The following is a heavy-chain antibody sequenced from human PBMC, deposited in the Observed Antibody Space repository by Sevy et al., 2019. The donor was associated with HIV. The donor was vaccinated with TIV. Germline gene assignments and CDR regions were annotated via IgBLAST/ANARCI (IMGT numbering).Heavy chain of an antibody. Sequence: SETLSLTCTVSGVSINSDSYYWGWIRQPPGKGLEWIGNIYYSGTTYYNPSLKSGVTISVDTSKNQFSLKLSSVTAADTAVYYCARFEYGDYVSHFEYWGQGTLVTVSS. V-gene: IGHV4-39*01. CDR1: GVSINSDSYY. D-gene: IGHD2-21*02. J-gene: IGHJ4*02. CDR2: IYYSGTT. CDR3: ARFEYGDYVSHFEY.